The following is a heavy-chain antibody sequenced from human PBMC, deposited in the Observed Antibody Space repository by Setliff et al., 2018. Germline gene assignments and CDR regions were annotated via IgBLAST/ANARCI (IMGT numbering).Heavy chain of an antibody. CDR1: GFTFGDFA. V-gene: IGHV3-23*01. D-gene: IGHD2-2*01. CDR2: IGGRGIST. Sequence: PGGSLRLSCAASGFTFGDFAMTWVRQAPGKGLEWVSGIGGRGISTYYADSVKGRFTVSRDNAMDTLFLQMNGLTTDDTAKYFCAKDRWGYADPWGQGTLVTVSS. CDR3: AKDRWGYADP. J-gene: IGHJ5*02.